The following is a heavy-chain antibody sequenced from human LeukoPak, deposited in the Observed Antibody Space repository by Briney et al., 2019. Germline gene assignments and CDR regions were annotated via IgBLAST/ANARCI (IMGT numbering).Heavy chain of an antibody. CDR1: GYTFSGHY. J-gene: IGHJ4*02. CDR2: MNPNSGNT. Sequence: AASVKVSCKASGYTFSGHYLHWVRQATGQGLEWMGWMNPNSGNTGYAQKFQGRVTMTRNTSISTAYMELSSLRSEDTAVYYCARHAGYSSSWRYFDYWGQGTLVTVSS. V-gene: IGHV1-8*02. CDR3: ARHAGYSSSWRYFDY. D-gene: IGHD6-13*01.